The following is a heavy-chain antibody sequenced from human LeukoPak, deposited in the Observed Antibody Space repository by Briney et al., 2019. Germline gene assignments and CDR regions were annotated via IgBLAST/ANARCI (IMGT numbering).Heavy chain of an antibody. CDR1: GGSISSYY. CDR3: AREGEYYDILTGYYHQRFDY. V-gene: IGHV4-59*12. D-gene: IGHD3-9*01. CDR2: IYYSGST. Sequence: SETLSLTCTVSGGSISSYYWSWIRQPPGKGLEWIGYIYYSGSTYYNPSLKSRVTISVDTSKNQFSLKLSSVTAADTAVYYCAREGEYYDILTGYYHQRFDYWGQGTLVTVSS. J-gene: IGHJ4*02.